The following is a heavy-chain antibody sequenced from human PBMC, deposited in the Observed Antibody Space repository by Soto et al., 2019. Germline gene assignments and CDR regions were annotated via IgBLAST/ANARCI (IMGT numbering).Heavy chain of an antibody. Sequence: PGGSLRLSCAASGSTFRSYAMSWVRQAPGKWRCGVSAISGSGGSTYYADSVKGRFTISRDNSKNALYLQMNSLRAEDTAVYYCAKGIDDSSGWPVYFHYWGQGPLVTVCS. J-gene: IGHJ4*02. CDR2: ISGSGGST. CDR1: GSTFRSYA. D-gene: IGHD6-19*01. CDR3: AKGIDDSSGWPVYFHY. V-gene: IGHV3-23*01.